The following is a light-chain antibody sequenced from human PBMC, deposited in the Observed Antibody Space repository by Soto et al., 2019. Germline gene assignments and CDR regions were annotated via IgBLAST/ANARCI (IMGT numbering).Light chain of an antibody. CDR2: DAS. CDR3: QQRNDWPRT. CDR1: ENVYNY. V-gene: IGKV3-11*01. Sequence: IGLSQSPGTLSLCPGGRATLSCRASENVYNYLAWYQQIPGQPPRLLIYDASNRAAGVPARFSGSGSGTDFTLTISSLEPEDFAVYYCQQRNDWPRTFGQGTKVDIK. J-gene: IGKJ1*01.